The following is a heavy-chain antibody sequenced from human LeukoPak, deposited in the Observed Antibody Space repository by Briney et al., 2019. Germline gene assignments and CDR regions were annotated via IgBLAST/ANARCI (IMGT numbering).Heavy chain of an antibody. CDR3: VAWGNSGNS. D-gene: IGHD1-26*01. CDR1: GFTFSTYA. CDR2: LSGRGGST. V-gene: IGHV3-23*01. J-gene: IGHJ3*01. Sequence: GGSLRLSCAASGFTFSTYAMSWVRQAPGKGLEWVSALSGRGGSTYYADSVKGRFTISRDNAKNSLYLQMNGLRAEDTAVYYCVAWGNSGNSWGQGTMVIVSS.